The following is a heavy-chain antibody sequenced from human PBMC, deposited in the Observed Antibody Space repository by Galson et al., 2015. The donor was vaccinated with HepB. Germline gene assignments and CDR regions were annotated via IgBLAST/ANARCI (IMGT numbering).Heavy chain of an antibody. J-gene: IGHJ4*02. Sequence: ETLSLTCTVSGGSISSYYWSWIRQPPGKGLEWIGYIYYSGSTNYNPSLKSRVTISVDTSKNQFSLKLSSVTAADTAVYYCARGRRYDFWSGYTKFDYWGQGTLVTVSS. CDR3: ARGRRYDFWSGYTKFDY. CDR2: IYYSGST. D-gene: IGHD3-3*01. V-gene: IGHV4-59*12. CDR1: GGSISSYY.